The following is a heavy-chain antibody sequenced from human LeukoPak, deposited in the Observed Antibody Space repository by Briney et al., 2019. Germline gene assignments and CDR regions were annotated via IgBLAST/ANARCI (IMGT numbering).Heavy chain of an antibody. D-gene: IGHD5-18*01. Sequence: GGSLRLSCAASGFTFSSYSMNWVRQAPGKGLEWVSVIDSSSSYIWYADSVKGRFTISRDNAKNSLYLQMNSLRAEDTAVYYCARDRGYSYAYSFDYWGQGTLVTVSS. V-gene: IGHV3-21*04. CDR1: GFTFSSYS. CDR3: ARDRGYSYAYSFDY. CDR2: IDSSSSYI. J-gene: IGHJ4*02.